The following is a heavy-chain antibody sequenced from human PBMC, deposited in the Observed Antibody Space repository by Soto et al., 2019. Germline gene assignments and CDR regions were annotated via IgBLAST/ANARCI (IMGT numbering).Heavy chain of an antibody. D-gene: IGHD6-13*01. CDR1: GYTFSSYA. J-gene: IGHJ4*02. CDR2: IIPIFGTA. Sequence: GASVKVSCKAPGYTFSSYAISWVRQAPGQGLEWMGGIIPIFGTANYAQKFQGRVTITADESTSTAYMELSSLRSEDTAVYYCAREPGSSSWYAPHFDYWGQGTLVTVSS. V-gene: IGHV1-69*13. CDR3: AREPGSSSWYAPHFDY.